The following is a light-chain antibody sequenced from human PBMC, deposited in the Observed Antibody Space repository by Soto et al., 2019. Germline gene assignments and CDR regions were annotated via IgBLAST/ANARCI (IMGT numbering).Light chain of an antibody. CDR2: AAS. Sequence: DIQMTHSPSSLSASVGDRVTITCRAIQSISSYLNWYQQKPGKAPKLLIYAASSLQSGVPSRFSGSGSGTDFTLTISSLQPEDFATYYCQQSYSTPPWTFGQGTKVEIK. V-gene: IGKV1-39*01. CDR3: QQSYSTPPWT. J-gene: IGKJ1*01. CDR1: QSISSY.